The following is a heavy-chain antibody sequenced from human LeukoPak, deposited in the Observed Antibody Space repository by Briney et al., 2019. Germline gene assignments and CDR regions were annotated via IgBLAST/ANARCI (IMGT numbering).Heavy chain of an antibody. D-gene: IGHD3-22*01. Sequence: GGSLRLSCAASGFTFSSYEMNWVRQAPGKGLEWVSYISSSGSTIYYADSVRGRFTISRDNAKNSLYLQMNSLRAEDTAVYYCARGGTRGSYYYDSSGYSYYFDYWGQGTLVTVSS. V-gene: IGHV3-48*03. CDR2: ISSSGSTI. CDR1: GFTFSSYE. J-gene: IGHJ4*02. CDR3: ARGGTRGSYYYDSSGYSYYFDY.